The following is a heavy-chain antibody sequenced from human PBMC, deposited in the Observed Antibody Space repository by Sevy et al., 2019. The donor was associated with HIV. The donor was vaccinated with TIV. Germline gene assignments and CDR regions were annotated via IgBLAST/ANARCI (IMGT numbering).Heavy chain of an antibody. J-gene: IGHJ4*02. D-gene: IGHD3-22*01. CDR3: TRDFSHYYDSSGYYEW. CDR2: IRSKAYGGTT. CDR1: GFTFGDYA. V-gene: IGHV3-49*03. Sequence: GGCLRLSCTASGFTFGDYAMSWFRQGPGKGLEWVGFIRSKAYGGTTEYAASVKGRFTISRDDSKSIAYLQMHSLKIEDTAVYYCTRDFSHYYDSSGYYEWWGQGTLVTVSS.